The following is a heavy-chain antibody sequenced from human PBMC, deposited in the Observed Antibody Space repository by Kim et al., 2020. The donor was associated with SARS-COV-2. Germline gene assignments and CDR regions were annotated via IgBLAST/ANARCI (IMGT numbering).Heavy chain of an antibody. V-gene: IGHV4-39*07. CDR2: IYYSGST. J-gene: IGHJ4*02. D-gene: IGHD5-12*01. CDR3: ASDIVATGGFDY. Sequence: SETLSLTCTVSGGSISSSSYYWGWIRQPPGKGLEWIGSIYYSGSTYYNPSLKSRVTISVDTSKNQFSLKLSSVTAADTAVYYCASDIVATGGFDYWGQGTLVTVSS. CDR1: GGSISSSSYY.